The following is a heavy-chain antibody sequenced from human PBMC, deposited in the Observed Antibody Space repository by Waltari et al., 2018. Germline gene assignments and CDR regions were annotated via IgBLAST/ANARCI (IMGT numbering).Heavy chain of an antibody. CDR2: ISGSCGST. Sequence: EVQLLESGGGLVQPGGSLRLSCAASGFTFSSYAMSWVRQAPGKGLEWVSAISGSCGSTYYADSVKGRFTISRDNSKNTLYLQMNSLRAEDTAVYYCAKDLVDIVVVVAATPEYFQHWGQGTLVTVSS. V-gene: IGHV3-23*01. CDR1: GFTFSSYA. CDR3: AKDLVDIVVVVAATPEYFQH. J-gene: IGHJ1*01. D-gene: IGHD2-15*01.